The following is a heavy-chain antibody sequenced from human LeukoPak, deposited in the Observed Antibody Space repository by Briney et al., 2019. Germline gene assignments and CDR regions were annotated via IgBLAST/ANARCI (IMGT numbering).Heavy chain of an antibody. J-gene: IGHJ4*02. CDR2: ISAGGGTT. V-gene: IGHV3-23*01. D-gene: IGHD4-17*01. CDR3: AKDRHGDYSFDF. CDR1: GFTFSSYA. Sequence: GGSLRLSCAAPGFTFSSYALNWVRQAPGKGLEWVSGISAGGGTTYFADSVKGRFTISRDNSKGTLYLQMNSLRAEDTAVYFCAKDRHGDYSFDFWGQGTLVTVSS.